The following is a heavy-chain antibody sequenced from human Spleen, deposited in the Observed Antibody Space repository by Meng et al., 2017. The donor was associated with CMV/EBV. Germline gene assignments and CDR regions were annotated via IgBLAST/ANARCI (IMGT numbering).Heavy chain of an antibody. J-gene: IGHJ5*02. CDR3: ARTDFWGAYDTEISWFDP. CDR2: IYYSGNT. Sequence: SETLSLTCTLSGGSVNSGDYYWSSIRQPPGKGLEWIGYIYYSGNTKYNPSLKSRVTISVDTSQNQFSLKLTSVTAADTAVYYCARTDFWGAYDTEISWFDPWGQGTLVTVSS. V-gene: IGHV4-61*08. CDR1: GGSVNSGDYY. D-gene: IGHD3-3*01.